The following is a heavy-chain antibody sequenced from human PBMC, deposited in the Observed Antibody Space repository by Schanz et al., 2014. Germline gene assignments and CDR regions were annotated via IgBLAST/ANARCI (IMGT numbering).Heavy chain of an antibody. V-gene: IGHV3-7*03. CDR1: GFTFSTYA. J-gene: IGHJ6*02. D-gene: IGHD3-22*01. Sequence: EVQLVESGGGLVQPGGSLRLSCATSGFTFSTYAMSWVRQAPGKGLEWVANINQDGSDKSYVDSVKGRFTISRDNAKNSLYLQMNSLRAGDTAVYYCARVWKDQYIVVRSGWSDGMDVWGQGTAVTVSS. CDR3: ARVWKDQYIVVRSGWSDGMDV. CDR2: INQDGSDK.